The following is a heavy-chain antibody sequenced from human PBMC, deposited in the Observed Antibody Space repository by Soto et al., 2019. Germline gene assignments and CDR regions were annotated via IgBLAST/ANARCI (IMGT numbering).Heavy chain of an antibody. Sequence: EVQLVESGGGSVQPGGSLRLSCVASGITFTNYWMHWVRQVPGKGLVWVARVDSDGRGTSYADFVKGRFTISRDNAKNTPYLQMNRLRVEYTAIYYCGTVFEHWGQGTAVTVSS. CDR1: GITFTNYW. V-gene: IGHV3-74*01. J-gene: IGHJ4*02. CDR2: VDSDGRGT. CDR3: GTVFEH.